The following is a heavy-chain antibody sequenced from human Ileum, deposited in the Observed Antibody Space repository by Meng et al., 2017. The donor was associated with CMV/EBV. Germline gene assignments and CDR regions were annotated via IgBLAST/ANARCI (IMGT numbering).Heavy chain of an antibody. D-gene: IGHD7-27*01. CDR1: ADSFTGYP. CDR3: VRGNWVSDF. CDR2: INYRGSI. Sequence: VQLQQWGAAVLKPSEPLLLTHTFSADSFTGYPWTWIRQPPGKGPEWIGEINYRGSIHYNPSLESRVTISLDMSTNQLSLKLNSVTAADTAVYYCVRGNWVSDFWGQGTLVTVSS. J-gene: IGHJ4*02. V-gene: IGHV4-34*01.